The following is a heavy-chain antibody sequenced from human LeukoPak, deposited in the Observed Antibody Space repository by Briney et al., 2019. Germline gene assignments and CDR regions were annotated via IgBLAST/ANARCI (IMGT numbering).Heavy chain of an antibody. J-gene: IGHJ4*02. CDR1: GFSVSSNY. Sequence: GGSLRLSCAASGFSVSSNYMSWARQAAGKGLEWVSVIYGGGSTYYTDAVKDRFTISRDNSKNTLYLQMNSLRAEDTAVYYCARGGYSSGYNAEYWGQGILVIVSS. CDR3: ARGGYSSGYNAEY. D-gene: IGHD3-22*01. V-gene: IGHV3-66*01. CDR2: IYGGGST.